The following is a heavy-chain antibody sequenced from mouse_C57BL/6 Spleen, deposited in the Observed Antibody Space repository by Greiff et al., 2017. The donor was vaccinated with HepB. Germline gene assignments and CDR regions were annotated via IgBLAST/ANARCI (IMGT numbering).Heavy chain of an antibody. CDR2: IHPSDSDT. J-gene: IGHJ1*03. D-gene: IGHD1-1*01. Sequence: VQLQQPGAELVKPGASVKVSCKASGYTFTSYWMHWVKQRPGQGLEWIGRIHPSDSDTNYNQKFKGKATLTVDKSSSTAYMQLSSLTSEDSAVYYCAISTPPITTVVAKAYFDVWGTGTTVTVSS. CDR3: AISTPPITTVVAKAYFDV. CDR1: GYTFTSYW. V-gene: IGHV1-74*01.